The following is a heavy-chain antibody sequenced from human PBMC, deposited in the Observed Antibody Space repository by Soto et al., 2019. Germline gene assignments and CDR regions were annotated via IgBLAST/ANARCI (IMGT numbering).Heavy chain of an antibody. J-gene: IGHJ4*02. D-gene: IGHD2-15*01. Sequence: SETLSLTCTVSGDSFSRYKWSWIRQPPGKGLEYIGYMCSSGYTDYNPSLKSRVTMSLDTSKNQYSLKLTSATAADTAVYYCAREWSAFDYWGQGTLVTVSS. CDR1: GDSFSRYK. CDR2: MCSSGYT. V-gene: IGHV4-59*01. CDR3: AREWSAFDY.